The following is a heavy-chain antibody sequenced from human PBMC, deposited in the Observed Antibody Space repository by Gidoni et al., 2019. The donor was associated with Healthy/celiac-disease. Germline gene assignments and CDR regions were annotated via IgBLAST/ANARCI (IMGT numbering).Heavy chain of an antibody. J-gene: IGHJ5*02. CDR1: GGSISSGSYY. Sequence: QVQLQESGPGLVKPSQTLSLTCTVPGGSISSGSYYWSWIRQPAGKGLEWIGRIYTSGSTNYNPSLKSRVTISVDTSKNQFSLKLSSVTAADTAVYYCARGLLGWFDPWGQGTLVTVSS. CDR3: ARGLLGWFDP. CDR2: IYTSGST. D-gene: IGHD2-15*01. V-gene: IGHV4-61*02.